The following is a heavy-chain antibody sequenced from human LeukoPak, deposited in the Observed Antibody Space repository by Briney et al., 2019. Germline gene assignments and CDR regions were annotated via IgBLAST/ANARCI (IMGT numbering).Heavy chain of an antibody. V-gene: IGHV4-39*02. CDR1: GGSISSSSYY. CDR2: IYYSGST. CDR3: ARLGGYSYGYSGAFDI. J-gene: IGHJ3*02. D-gene: IGHD5-18*01. Sequence: SETLSLTCTVSGGSISSSSYYWGWIRQPPGKGLEWIGNIYYSGSTYYNPSLKSRVCISVGTSSKHFSLRLSSVTAADTAVYYCARLGGYSYGYSGAFDIWGQGTMVTVSS.